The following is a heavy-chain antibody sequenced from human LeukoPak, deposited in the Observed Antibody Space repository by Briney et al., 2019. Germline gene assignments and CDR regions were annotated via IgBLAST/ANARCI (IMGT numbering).Heavy chain of an antibody. Sequence: SETLSLTCTVSGGSISSSSYYWGWIRQPPGKGLEWIGSIYYSGSTYYNPSLKSRVTISVDTSKNQFSLKLSSVTAADTAVYYCAKEGDYDILTGYPRGIDYWGQGTLVTVSS. J-gene: IGHJ4*02. CDR3: AKEGDYDILTGYPRGIDY. V-gene: IGHV4-39*07. D-gene: IGHD3-9*01. CDR2: IYYSGST. CDR1: GGSISSSSYY.